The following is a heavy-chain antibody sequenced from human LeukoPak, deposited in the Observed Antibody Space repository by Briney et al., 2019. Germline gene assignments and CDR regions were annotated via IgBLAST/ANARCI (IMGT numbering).Heavy chain of an antibody. V-gene: IGHV1-46*01. Sequence: ASVKVSCKASGYTFTSYYMHWVRQAPGQGLEWMGIINPSGGSTSYAQKFQGRVTMTRDMSTSTVYMELSSLRSEDTAVYYCARDRERRNYYYYYYMDVWGKGTTVTVSS. J-gene: IGHJ6*03. D-gene: IGHD1-1*01. CDR2: INPSGGST. CDR3: ARDRERRNYYYYYYMDV. CDR1: GYTFTSYY.